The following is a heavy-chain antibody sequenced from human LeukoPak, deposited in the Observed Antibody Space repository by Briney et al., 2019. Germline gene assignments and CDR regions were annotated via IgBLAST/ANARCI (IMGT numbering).Heavy chain of an antibody. D-gene: IGHD3-3*01. V-gene: IGHV4-34*01. CDR1: GGSFSGYY. CDR2: INHSGST. CDR3: AREAAGDFWSGYYLDY. J-gene: IGHJ4*02. Sequence: RASETLSLTCAVYGGSFSGYYWSWIRQPPGKGLGWIGEINHSGSTNYNPSLKSRVTISVDTSKNQFSLKLSSVTAADTAVYYCAREAAGDFWSGYYLDYWGQGTLVTVSS.